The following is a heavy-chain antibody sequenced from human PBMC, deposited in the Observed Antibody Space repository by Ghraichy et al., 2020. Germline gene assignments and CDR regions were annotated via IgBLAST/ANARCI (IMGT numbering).Heavy chain of an antibody. Sequence: ASVKVSCKASGYTFTSYYIHWVRQATGQGLEWMGWMNPNSGNTGYAQKFQGRVTMTRNTSISTVYMELSSLRSEDTAVYYCARGHVLQLTNDYWGQGTLVTVSS. J-gene: IGHJ4*02. D-gene: IGHD2-2*01. CDR3: ARGHVLQLTNDY. V-gene: IGHV1-8*01. CDR2: MNPNSGNT. CDR1: GYTFTSYY.